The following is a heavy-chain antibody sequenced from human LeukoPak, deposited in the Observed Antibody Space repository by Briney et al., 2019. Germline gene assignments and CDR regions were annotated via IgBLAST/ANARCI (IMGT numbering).Heavy chain of an antibody. D-gene: IGHD3-3*01. Sequence: SGGSLRLSCAASGFTFSSYSMNWVRQAPGKGLEWVSSISSSSSYIYYADSVKGRFTISRDNAKNSLYLQMNSLRAEDTAVYYCARDGPLRFLEWLPDDAFDIWGQGTMVTVSS. CDR3: ARDGPLRFLEWLPDDAFDI. CDR1: GFTFSSYS. J-gene: IGHJ3*02. V-gene: IGHV3-21*01. CDR2: ISSSSSYI.